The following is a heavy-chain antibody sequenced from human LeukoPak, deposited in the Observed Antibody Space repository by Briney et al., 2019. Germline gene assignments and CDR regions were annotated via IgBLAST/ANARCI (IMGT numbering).Heavy chain of an antibody. J-gene: IGHJ4*02. CDR3: ARAFSVGDYFDY. V-gene: IGHV3-33*01. CDR2: IWYDGSNK. Sequence: GGSLRLSCAASGFTFSSYGMHWVRQAPGKGLEWVAVIWYDGSNKYYADSVKGRFTISRDNSKNTLYLQMNSLIAEDTAVYYCARAFSVGDYFDYWGQGTLVTVSS. CDR1: GFTFSSYG. D-gene: IGHD2/OR15-2a*01.